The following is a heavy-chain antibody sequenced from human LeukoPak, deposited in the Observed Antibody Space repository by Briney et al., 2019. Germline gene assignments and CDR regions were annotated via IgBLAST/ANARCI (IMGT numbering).Heavy chain of an antibody. J-gene: IGHJ4*02. CDR3: AKDLGYNLDY. CDR1: GFTFSSYG. Sequence: GGSLRLSCAASGFTFSSYGMHWVRQAPGKGLEWVAFIRYDGSNKYYADSVKGRFTISRDNSKNTLYLQMNSLRAEDTAVYYCAKDLGYNLDYWGQGTLVTVSP. V-gene: IGHV3-30*02. CDR2: IRYDGSNK. D-gene: IGHD5-24*01.